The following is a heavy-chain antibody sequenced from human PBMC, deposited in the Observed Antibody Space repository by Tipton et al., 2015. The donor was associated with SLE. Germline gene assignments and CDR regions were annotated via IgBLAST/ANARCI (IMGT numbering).Heavy chain of an antibody. J-gene: IGHJ6*02. CDR2: IYYSRST. D-gene: IGHD6-13*01. V-gene: IGHV4-59*11. CDR1: GGSISSHY. Sequence: TLSLTCTVSGGSISSHYWSWFRQPPGKGLEWIGYIYYSRSTNYYPSLKSRVTISVDTSKNQFSLNLNSVTAADTAVYYCARGAGSSWYAYYYGMDVWGQGNTVTVSS. CDR3: ARGAGSSWYAYYYGMDV.